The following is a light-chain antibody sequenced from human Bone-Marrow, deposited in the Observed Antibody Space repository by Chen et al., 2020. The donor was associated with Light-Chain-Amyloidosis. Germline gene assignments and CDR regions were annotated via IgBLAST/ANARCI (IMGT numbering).Light chain of an antibody. Sequence: EIVLTQSPGTLSLSPGQGANLSCRASQTISSNYLTWYQQKFGQAPRLLIYGSSRRGTGIPDRFTGSGSGTDFTRTINRLEPEDFAMYYCQQYGTSPLTFGGGTKVEIK. CDR1: QTISSNY. V-gene: IGKV3-20*01. J-gene: IGKJ4*01. CDR3: QQYGTSPLT. CDR2: GSS.